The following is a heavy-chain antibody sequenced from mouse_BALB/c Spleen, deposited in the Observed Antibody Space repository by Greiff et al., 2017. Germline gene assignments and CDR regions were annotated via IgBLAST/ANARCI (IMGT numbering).Heavy chain of an antibody. CDR3: ARNYVADY. J-gene: IGHJ2*01. Sequence: EVQLHQSGPELVKPGASVKISCKASGYSFTGYYMHWVKQSHGKSLEWIGRINPYNGATSYNQNFKDKASLTVDKSSSTAYMELHSLTSEDSAVYYCARNYVADYWGQGTTLTVSS. V-gene: IGHV1-26*01. D-gene: IGHD1-1*02. CDR2: INPYNGAT. CDR1: GYSFTGYY.